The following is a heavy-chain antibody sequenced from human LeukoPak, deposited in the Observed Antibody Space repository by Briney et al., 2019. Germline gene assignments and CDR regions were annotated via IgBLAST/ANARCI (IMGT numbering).Heavy chain of an antibody. CDR3: ARLGAYCGGDCSLGAFDI. V-gene: IGHV4-30-2*01. J-gene: IGHJ3*02. CDR1: GGSISSGGYS. Sequence: SETLSLTCAVSGGSISSGGYSWSWIRQPPGKGLEWIGYIYHSGSTYYNPSLKSRVTISVDRSKNQFSLKLSSVTAADTAVYYCARLGAYCGGDCSLGAFDIWGQGTMVTVSS. D-gene: IGHD2-21*02. CDR2: IYHSGST.